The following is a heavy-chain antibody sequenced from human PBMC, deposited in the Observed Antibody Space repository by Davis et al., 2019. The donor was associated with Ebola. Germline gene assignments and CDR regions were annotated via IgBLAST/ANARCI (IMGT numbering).Heavy chain of an antibody. CDR2: IYYSGST. V-gene: IGHV4-39*07. Sequence: PSETLSLTCTVSGGSISSSSYYWGWIRQPPGKGLEWIGSIYYSGSTYYNPSLKSRVTISVDTSKNQFSLKLSSVTAADTAVYYCARGKLVEWNGSYSSYNYGMDVWGQGTTVTVSS. CDR1: GGSISSSSYY. J-gene: IGHJ6*02. CDR3: ARGKLVEWNGSYSSYNYGMDV. D-gene: IGHD1-26*01.